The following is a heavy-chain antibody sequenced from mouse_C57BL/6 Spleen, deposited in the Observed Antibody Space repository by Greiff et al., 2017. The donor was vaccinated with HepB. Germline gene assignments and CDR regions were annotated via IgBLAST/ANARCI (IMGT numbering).Heavy chain of an antibody. V-gene: IGHV14-2*01. CDR1: GFNINDYC. Sequence: EVHLEEPGAELVKPGASVKMSCTASGFNINDYCMHWVKQRTEQGLEWIGSIDPEDGETKYDAKFKGKATLTVDTSSNTAYLQLSSLTSEDTAVYYCARYIYFTARFSSDYWGQGTTLTVSS. D-gene: IGHD1-1*01. CDR2: IDPEDGET. J-gene: IGHJ2*01. CDR3: ARYIYFTARFSSDY.